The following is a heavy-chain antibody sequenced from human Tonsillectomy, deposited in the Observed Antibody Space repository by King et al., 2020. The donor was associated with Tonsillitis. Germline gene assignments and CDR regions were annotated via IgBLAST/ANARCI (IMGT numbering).Heavy chain of an antibody. J-gene: IGHJ6*03. CDR1: GFTFSIYA. CDR3: ASDHYYYYYMDV. V-gene: IGHV3-30-3*01. Sequence: VQLVESGGGVVQPGRSLRLSCAASGFTFSIYAMHWVRQAPGKGLEWVAVISYDGSNKYYADSVRGRITISRDNSKNTLYLEMNSRRAEDTAVYYCASDHYYYYYMDVWGKGTTVTVSS. CDR2: ISYDGSNK.